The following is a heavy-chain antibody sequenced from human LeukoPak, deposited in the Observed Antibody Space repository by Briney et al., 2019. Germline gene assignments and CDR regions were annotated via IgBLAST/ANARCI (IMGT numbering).Heavy chain of an antibody. CDR3: ARLRRKYSGSYRGSWFDP. V-gene: IGHV4-59*12. J-gene: IGHJ5*02. D-gene: IGHD1-26*01. CDR2: ILYTGNT. Sequence: SQTLSLTCTVSGGSISSYYWSWLRQPPGKGLEWIGYILYTGNTNYNPSLKSRVTISVDTSKNQFSLKLSSVTAADTAVYYCARLRRKYSGSYRGSWFDPWGQGTLVTVSS. CDR1: GGSISSYY.